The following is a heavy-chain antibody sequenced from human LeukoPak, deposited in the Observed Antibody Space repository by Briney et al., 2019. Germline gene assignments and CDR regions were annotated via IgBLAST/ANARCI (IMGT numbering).Heavy chain of an antibody. V-gene: IGHV4-30-4*08. CDR1: GGSISSGDYY. J-gene: IGHJ3*02. CDR2: IYYSGST. D-gene: IGHD3-22*01. Sequence: SQTLSLTCTVSGGSISSGDYYWSWIRQPPGKGLEWIGYIYYSGSTYYNPSLKSRVTISVDTSKNHFSLKLSSVTAADTAVYYCARCYDSTSDAFDIWGQGTMATASS. CDR3: ARCYDSTSDAFDI.